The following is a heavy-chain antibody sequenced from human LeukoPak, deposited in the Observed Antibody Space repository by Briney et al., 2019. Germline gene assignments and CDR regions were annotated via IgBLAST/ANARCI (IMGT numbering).Heavy chain of an antibody. CDR2: VYTSGST. Sequence: SETLSLTCTVSGGSISSYYWSWIRQPAGKGLEWIGRVYTSGSTNYNPSLKSRVTMSVDTSKNQFSLKLSSVTAADTAVYYCARLANTARAFDIWGQGTMVTVSS. CDR1: GGSISSYY. J-gene: IGHJ3*02. V-gene: IGHV4-4*07. D-gene: IGHD5-18*01. CDR3: ARLANTARAFDI.